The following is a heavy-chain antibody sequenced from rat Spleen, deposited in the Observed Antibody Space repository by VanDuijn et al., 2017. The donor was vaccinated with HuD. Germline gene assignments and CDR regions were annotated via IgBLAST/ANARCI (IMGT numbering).Heavy chain of an antibody. CDR3: ARQGYYDGYYRYVMDD. Sequence: EVQLVESGGGLVQPGRSLKLSCAASGFTFSNYDMAWVRQAPTKGLEWVASISTGGGNTYYRDSVKGRFTISKDNAKSTLYLQMDSLRSEDTATYYCARQGYYDGYYRYVMDDWGQGASVTVSS. CDR2: ISTGGGNT. CDR1: GFTFSNYD. J-gene: IGHJ4*01. V-gene: IGHV5S23*01. D-gene: IGHD1-12*03.